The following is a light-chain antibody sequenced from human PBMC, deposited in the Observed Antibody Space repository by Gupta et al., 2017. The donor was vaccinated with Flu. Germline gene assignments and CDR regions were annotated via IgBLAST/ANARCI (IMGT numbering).Light chain of an antibody. Sequence: DSVMTESPDSLAVSLGERATIDRKASLTCLESSYPKNYVTWYQQKPGQPPKLLIYWASTREAGVPDRFSGSGSGTDFTLTINSLQAEDVAVYYCQQYYSTPFTFGPGTKVDFK. J-gene: IGKJ3*01. CDR2: WAS. CDR3: QQYYSTPFT. V-gene: IGKV4-1*01. CDR1: LTCLESSYPKNY.